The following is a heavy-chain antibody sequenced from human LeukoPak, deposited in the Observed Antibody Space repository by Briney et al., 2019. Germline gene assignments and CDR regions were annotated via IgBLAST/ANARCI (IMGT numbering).Heavy chain of an antibody. V-gene: IGHV3-30*04. D-gene: IGHD3-16*01. CDR2: ISYDGNNR. CDR1: GFTLRAYT. J-gene: IGHJ4*02. Sequence: PGKSLRLSCSASGFTLRAYTVHWVRQAPGKGLEWVAVISYDGNNRYYADSVKGRFTISRDNSKNTLYLQMNSLRAEDTAVYYCAKGPRGYVDLFDYWGQGTLVTVSS. CDR3: AKGPRGYVDLFDY.